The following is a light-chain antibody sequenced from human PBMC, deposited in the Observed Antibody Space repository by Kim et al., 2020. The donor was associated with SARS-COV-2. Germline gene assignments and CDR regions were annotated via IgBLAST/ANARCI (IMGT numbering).Light chain of an antibody. CDR2: GAS. V-gene: IGKV3-15*01. Sequence: SASPGERATLSCRASQGVSSNLAWYQQKLGQAPRLLIYGASTGATGIPARFSGSGSGTEFTLTISSLQSEDFAVYYCQQYNNWPYTFGQGTKLEI. CDR1: QGVSSN. J-gene: IGKJ2*01. CDR3: QQYNNWPYT.